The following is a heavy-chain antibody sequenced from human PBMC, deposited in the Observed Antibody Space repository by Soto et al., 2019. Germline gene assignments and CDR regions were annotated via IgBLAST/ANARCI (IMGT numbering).Heavy chain of an antibody. CDR2: INHSGST. D-gene: IGHD6-13*01. CDR3: ARDIAAAGSAFDI. CDR1: GGSFSGYY. Sequence: SETLSLTCAVYGGSFSGYYWSWIRQPPGKGLEWIGEINHSGSTNYNPSLKSRVTISVDTSKNQFSLKLSSVTAADTAVYYCARDIAAAGSAFDIWGQGTMVTVSS. V-gene: IGHV4-34*01. J-gene: IGHJ3*02.